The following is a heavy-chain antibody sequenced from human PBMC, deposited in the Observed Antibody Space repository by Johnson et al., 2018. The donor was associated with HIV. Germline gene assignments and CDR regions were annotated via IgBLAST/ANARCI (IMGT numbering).Heavy chain of an antibody. J-gene: IGHJ3*02. CDR2: ISSSGSTI. V-gene: IGHV3-11*04. Sequence: QVQLVESGGGLVQPGRSLRLSCAASGFSFSDHYMSWIRQAPGKGLEWVSYISSSGSTIYYADSVKGRFTVSRDNAKNSLHLQMNSLRAEDTAMYYCARGMWIPEIDAIDIWGQGTMVTVSS. D-gene: IGHD5-18*01. CDR1: GFSFSDHY. CDR3: ARGMWIPEIDAIDI.